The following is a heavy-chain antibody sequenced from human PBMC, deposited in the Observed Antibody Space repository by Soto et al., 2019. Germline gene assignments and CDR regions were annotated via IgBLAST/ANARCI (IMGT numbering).Heavy chain of an antibody. V-gene: IGHV1-69*12. J-gene: IGHJ6*02. CDR2: SIPMFGTA. CDR1: GGTFSTDS. CDR3: AREIDGYYGMDV. Sequence: QVQLVQSGAEVKKPGSSVKVSCKASGGTFSTDSISWVRQAPGQGLEWMGGSIPMFGTANNAQKFQGRVTISAGGSTSTAYMERSSLGSEATAVYFCAREIDGYYGMDVWGQGTTVTVAS.